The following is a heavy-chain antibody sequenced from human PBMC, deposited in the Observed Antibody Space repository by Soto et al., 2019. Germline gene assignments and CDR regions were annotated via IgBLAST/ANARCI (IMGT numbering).Heavy chain of an antibody. D-gene: IGHD2-15*01. CDR2: IKQDGSEK. CDR3: ARIKAATHAFDI. CDR1: GVTFSSYW. V-gene: IGHV3-7*04. J-gene: IGHJ3*02. Sequence: GGSLRLSCAASGVTFSSYWMSWVRQAPGKGLEWVANIKQDGSEKYYVDSVKGRFTISRDNAKNSLYLQMNSLRAEDTAVYYCARIKAATHAFDIWGQGTMVTVSS.